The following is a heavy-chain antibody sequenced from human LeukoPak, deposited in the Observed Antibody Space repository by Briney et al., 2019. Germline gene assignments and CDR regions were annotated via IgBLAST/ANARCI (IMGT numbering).Heavy chain of an antibody. CDR1: GGSISSGGYY. J-gene: IGHJ6*02. D-gene: IGHD6-19*01. CDR3: ARSSGSGPAYYYGLDV. Sequence: KTSETLSLTCTVSGGSISSGGYYWSWIRQPPGKGLEWIGYIYYSGNINYNPSLKSRVTISVDTSKNQVSLKLSSVTAADTAVYYCARSSGSGPAYYYGLDVWGQGTTVTVFS. CDR2: IYYSGNI. V-gene: IGHV4-61*08.